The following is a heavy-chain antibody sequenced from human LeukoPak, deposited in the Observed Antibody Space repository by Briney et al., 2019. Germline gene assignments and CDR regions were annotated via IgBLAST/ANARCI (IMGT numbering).Heavy chain of an antibody. D-gene: IGHD3-3*01. CDR1: GGTFSSYA. CDR3: ARAFWSCYIFDY. V-gene: IGHV1-69*13. CDR2: IIPIFGTA. J-gene: IGHJ4*02. Sequence: GASVKVSCKASGGTFSSYAISWVRQAPGQGLEWMGGIIPIFGTANYAQKFQGRVTITADESTSTAYMELSSLRSEDTAVYYCARAFWSCYIFDYWGQGTLVTVSS.